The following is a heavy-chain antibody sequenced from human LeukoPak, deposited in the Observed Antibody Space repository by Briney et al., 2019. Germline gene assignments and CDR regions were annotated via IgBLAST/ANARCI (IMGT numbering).Heavy chain of an antibody. V-gene: IGHV1-3*01. CDR3: ARMVRGVMDPRFDY. CDR1: GYTFISYA. J-gene: IGHJ4*02. CDR2: INAGNDKT. Sequence: GASVKVSCKASGYTFISYAIHWVRQAPGQRLEWMGWINAGNDKTKYSQMFQGRVTIARDTSASTTYMELSSLRSEDTAVYYCARMVRGVMDPRFDYWGQGTLVTVSS. D-gene: IGHD3-10*01.